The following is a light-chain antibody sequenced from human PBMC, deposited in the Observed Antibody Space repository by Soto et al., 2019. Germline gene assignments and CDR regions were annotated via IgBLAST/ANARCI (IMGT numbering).Light chain of an antibody. CDR1: SSDVGGYNY. Sequence: QSVLTQPASVSGSPGQSITISCTGTSSDVGGYNYVSWYQQHPGKAPKLMIYEVSNRPSGVSNRFSGSKSGNTASLTISGLQAADEADYYWRSYTRSSSLVFGPGRKVIVL. CDR2: EVS. J-gene: IGLJ1*01. V-gene: IGLV2-14*01. CDR3: RSYTRSSSLV.